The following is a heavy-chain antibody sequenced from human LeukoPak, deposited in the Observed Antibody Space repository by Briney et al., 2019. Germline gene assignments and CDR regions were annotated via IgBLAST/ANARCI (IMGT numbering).Heavy chain of an antibody. CDR3: ARAIRRGISEGGAGDAFDI. CDR2: INPNSGGT. Sequence: GASVKVSCKASGYTFTGYYMHWVRQAPGQGLEWMGWINPNSGGTNYAQKFQGRVTMTRDTSISTAYMELSRLRSDDTAVYYCARAIRRGISEGGAGDAFDIWGQGTMVTVSS. CDR1: GYTFTGYY. D-gene: IGHD3-3*02. V-gene: IGHV1-2*02. J-gene: IGHJ3*02.